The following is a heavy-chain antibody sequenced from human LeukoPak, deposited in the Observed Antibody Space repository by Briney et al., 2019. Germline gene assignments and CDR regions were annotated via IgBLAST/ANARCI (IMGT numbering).Heavy chain of an antibody. V-gene: IGHV4-59*08. Sequence: SETLSLTCTFSGGSISSYYWSWIRQPPGKGLEWIGYIYYSGSTNYNPSLKSRVTISVDTSKNQFSLKLSSVTAADTAVYYCARLGGTRFDYWGQGTLVTVSS. J-gene: IGHJ4*02. CDR3: ARLGGTRFDY. CDR1: GGSISSYY. D-gene: IGHD2-15*01. CDR2: IYYSGST.